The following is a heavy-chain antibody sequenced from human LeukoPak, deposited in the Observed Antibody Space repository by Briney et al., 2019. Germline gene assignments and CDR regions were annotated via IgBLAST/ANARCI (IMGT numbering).Heavy chain of an antibody. CDR3: ARDSHGSGISYFDY. CDR1: GFTFSSYA. V-gene: IGHV3-30*04. CDR2: ISYDGSNK. D-gene: IGHD3-10*01. Sequence: PGGSLRLSCAASGFTFSSYAMHWVRQAPGKGLEWVAVISYDGSNKYYADSVKGRFTISRDNSKNTLYLQMNSLRAEDTAVYYCARDSHGSGISYFDYWGQGTLVTVSS. J-gene: IGHJ4*02.